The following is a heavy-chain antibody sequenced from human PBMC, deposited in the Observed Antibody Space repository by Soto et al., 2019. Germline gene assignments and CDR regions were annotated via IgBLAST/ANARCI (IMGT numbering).Heavy chain of an antibody. J-gene: IGHJ4*02. CDR2: VSYDGKTT. Sequence: QVQLVESGGVVAQSGTSLRLSCATSGFTFTNHGMHWVRQAPGKGLEWVAVVSYDGKTTYYADSVRGRFTISRDNGKSTLYLHMTSLRVEDTAVYYCVKDRLMTGSYFDYWGQGTLVTVSA. D-gene: IGHD3-9*01. CDR3: VKDRLMTGSYFDY. V-gene: IGHV3-30*18. CDR1: GFTFTNHG.